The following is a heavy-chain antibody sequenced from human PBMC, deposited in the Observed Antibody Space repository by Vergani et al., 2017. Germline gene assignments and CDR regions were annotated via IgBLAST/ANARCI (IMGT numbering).Heavy chain of an antibody. CDR1: GFTFSDYY. CDR2: ISSSSSYT. Sequence: QVQLVESGGGLVKPGGSLRLSCAASGFTFSDYYMSWIRQAPGKGLEWVSYISSSSSYTNYADSVKGRFTISRDNAKYSLYLQMNSLRAEDTAVYYCARYCSGGSCYSGGPNWFDPWGQGTLVTVSS. CDR3: ARYCSGGSCYSGGPNWFDP. D-gene: IGHD2-15*01. J-gene: IGHJ5*02. V-gene: IGHV3-11*06.